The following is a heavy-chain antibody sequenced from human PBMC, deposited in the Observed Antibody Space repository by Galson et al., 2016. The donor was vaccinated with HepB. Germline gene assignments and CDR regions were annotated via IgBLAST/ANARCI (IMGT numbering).Heavy chain of an antibody. CDR1: RFTFSSFW. Sequence: SLRLSCAASRFTFSSFWMSWVRQAPGKGLEWVANIKQDGIEKSYVDSVKGRFTISRDNAKNTLYLQMSSLTAEDTAVYYCAKWSDAAATYWGQGALVTVAS. D-gene: IGHD6-13*01. V-gene: IGHV3-7*05. J-gene: IGHJ4*02. CDR2: IKQDGIEK. CDR3: AKWSDAAATY.